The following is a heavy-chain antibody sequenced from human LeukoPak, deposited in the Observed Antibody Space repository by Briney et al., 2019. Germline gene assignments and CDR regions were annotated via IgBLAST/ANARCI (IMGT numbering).Heavy chain of an antibody. CDR2: ISSSGDTI. J-gene: IGHJ4*02. CDR1: GFTFSSYE. CDR3: ARNGNYDILTGYYTNSHFDY. V-gene: IGHV3-48*03. D-gene: IGHD3-9*01. Sequence: PGGSLRLSCAASGFTFSSYEMNWVRQAPGKGLEWVAHISSSGDTIFYADSMKGRFTISRDNAKNSLYLQMNSLRAEDTAVYHCARNGNYDILTGYYTNSHFDYWGQGTLVTVSS.